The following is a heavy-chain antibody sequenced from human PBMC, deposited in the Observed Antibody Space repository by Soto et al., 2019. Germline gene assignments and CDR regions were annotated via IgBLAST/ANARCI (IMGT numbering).Heavy chain of an antibody. CDR1: GGSISSYY. V-gene: IGHV4-59*01. Sequence: QVQLQESGPGLVKPSETLSLTCTVSGGSISSYYWSWIRQPPGKGLEWIGYIYYSGSTNYNPSLKSRVTISVDTSKNQFSLKLSSVTAADTAVYYGARCPRRYYYGMDVWGQGTTVTVSS. CDR2: IYYSGST. CDR3: ARCPRRYYYGMDV. J-gene: IGHJ6*02. D-gene: IGHD6-6*01.